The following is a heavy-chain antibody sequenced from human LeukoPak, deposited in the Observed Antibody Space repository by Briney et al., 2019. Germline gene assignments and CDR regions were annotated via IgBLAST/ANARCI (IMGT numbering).Heavy chain of an antibody. Sequence: RGSLSLSCAASGFSFTNAWMSWVRQAPGKGLEWVGRTRKKTNSYTTEYAASVKGRFTISRDDSKNSLYLQMNSLKAEDTAVYYCTRVVLVGTTYSYFDYWGQGTLVTVSS. CDR3: TRVVLVGTTYSYFDY. CDR2: TRKKTNSYTT. V-gene: IGHV3-72*01. J-gene: IGHJ4*02. D-gene: IGHD1-26*01. CDR1: GFSFTNAW.